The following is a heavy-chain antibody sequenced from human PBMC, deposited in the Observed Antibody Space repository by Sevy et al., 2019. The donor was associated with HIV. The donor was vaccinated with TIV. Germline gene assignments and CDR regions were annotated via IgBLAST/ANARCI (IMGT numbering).Heavy chain of an antibody. CDR1: GFTFSSAW. V-gene: IGHV3-15*01. J-gene: IGHJ4*02. Sequence: GGSLRLSCAASGFTFSSAWMSWVRQAPGKGLEWVGRIQSKNDGGTTDYAASVKGRFTISRDDSVNTLYLQMNSLTTDDIAVYYCTTDTSTGYFDWLLDFDYWGQGTLVTVSS. CDR2: IQSKNDGGTT. D-gene: IGHD3-9*01. CDR3: TTDTSTGYFDWLLDFDY.